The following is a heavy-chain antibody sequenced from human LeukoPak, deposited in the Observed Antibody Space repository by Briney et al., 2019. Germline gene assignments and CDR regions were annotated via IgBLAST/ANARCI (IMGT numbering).Heavy chain of an antibody. CDR2: ISYDGSNK. V-gene: IGHV3-30*04. CDR3: ARDRPRGIDYYYYMDV. J-gene: IGHJ6*03. D-gene: IGHD3-10*01. CDR1: GFTFSSYA. Sequence: GGSLRLSCAASGFTFSSYAMHWVRQAPGKGLEWGAVISYDGSNKYYADSVKGRFTISRDNSKNTLYLQMNSLRAEDTAVYYCARDRPRGIDYYYYMDVWGKGTTVTVSS.